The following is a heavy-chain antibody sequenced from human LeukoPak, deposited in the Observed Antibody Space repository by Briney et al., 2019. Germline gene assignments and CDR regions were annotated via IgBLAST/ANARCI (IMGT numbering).Heavy chain of an antibody. J-gene: IGHJ4*02. D-gene: IGHD3-22*01. Sequence: GGSLRLSCAASGFIFSSYGMHWVRQAPGKGLEWVAFLRYDGSNKYYADSVKGRFTVSRDNAKNSLYLQMSSLRAEDTAVYYCARDYDSSAEDYFDYWGQGTLVTVSS. CDR2: LRYDGSNK. V-gene: IGHV3-30*02. CDR1: GFIFSSYG. CDR3: ARDYDSSAEDYFDY.